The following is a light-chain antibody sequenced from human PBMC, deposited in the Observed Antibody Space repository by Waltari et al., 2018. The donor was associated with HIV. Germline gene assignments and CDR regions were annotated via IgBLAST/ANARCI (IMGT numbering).Light chain of an antibody. Sequence: QSALTQPASVSASPGQSITISCTGSTSDIGDYNYVSWYQQGPGKAPKLIIYEVSNRPSGVSHRFSGAKSGNTASLTISGLQPEDEADYFCGSFSTISTLIFGGGTKVTVL. V-gene: IGLV2-14*01. J-gene: IGLJ2*01. CDR2: EVS. CDR1: TSDIGDYNY. CDR3: GSFSTISTLI.